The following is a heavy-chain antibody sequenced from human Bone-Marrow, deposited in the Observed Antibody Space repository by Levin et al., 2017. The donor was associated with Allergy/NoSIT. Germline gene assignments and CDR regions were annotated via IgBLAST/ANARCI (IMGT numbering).Heavy chain of an antibody. Sequence: PGGSLRLSCAASGFTFSSYWMSWVRQAPGKGGEWVANINQHGSEKYYVDSVKGRFTISRDNAENSLYLQMNSLRAEDTAVYYCARGLYVAYSLAFYWGQGTLVTVSS. V-gene: IGHV3-7*01. J-gene: IGHJ4*02. CDR2: INQHGSEK. CDR3: ARGLYVAYSLAFY. CDR1: GFTFSSYW. D-gene: IGHD2-2*02.